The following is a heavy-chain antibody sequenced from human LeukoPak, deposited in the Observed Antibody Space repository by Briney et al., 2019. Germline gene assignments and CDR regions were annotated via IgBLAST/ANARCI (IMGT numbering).Heavy chain of an antibody. CDR1: GDSVSSNSAA. CDR2: TYYRSKWYN. Sequence: SQTLSLTCVISGDSVSSNSAAWNWIRQSPSRGLEWLSRTYYRSKWYNDYAVSVKSRITINPDTSKNQFSLQLNSVTPEDTAVYYCARGSYVKSVLYYYYMDVWGKGTTVTISS. J-gene: IGHJ6*03. V-gene: IGHV6-1*01. D-gene: IGHD3-16*01. CDR3: ARGSYVKSVLYYYYMDV.